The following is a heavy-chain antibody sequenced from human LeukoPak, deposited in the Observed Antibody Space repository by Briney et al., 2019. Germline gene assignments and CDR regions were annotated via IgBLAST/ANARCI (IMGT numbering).Heavy chain of an antibody. V-gene: IGHV4-59*01. CDR1: GGSISNYY. J-gene: IGHJ6*02. Sequence: PSETLSLTCTVSGGSISNYYWSWIRQPPGKGLEWIGYIYYSGSTNYNPSLKSRVTISVDTSKNQFSLNLSSVTAADTAMYYCARRDGYCSSTSCYADYYYGMDVWGQGTTVTVSS. CDR2: IYYSGST. D-gene: IGHD2-2*01. CDR3: ARRDGYCSSTSCYADYYYGMDV.